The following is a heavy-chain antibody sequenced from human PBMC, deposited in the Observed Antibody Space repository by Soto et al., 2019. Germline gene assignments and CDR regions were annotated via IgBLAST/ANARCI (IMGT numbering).Heavy chain of an antibody. CDR2: ISGSGGST. V-gene: IGHV3-23*01. CDR3: AKCPTENYYYYMDV. CDR1: GFTFSSYA. J-gene: IGHJ6*03. Sequence: GGSLRLSCAASGFTFSSYAMSWVRQAPGKGLEWVSAISGSGGSTYYADSVKGRFTISRDNSKNTLYLQMNSLRAEDTAVYYCAKCPTENYYYYMDVWGKGTTVTVSS.